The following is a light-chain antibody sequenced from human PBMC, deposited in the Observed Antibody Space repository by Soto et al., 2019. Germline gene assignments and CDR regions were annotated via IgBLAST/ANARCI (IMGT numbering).Light chain of an antibody. Sequence: QSVLTQRPSVSAAPGHKVTISCSGTASNIGNDYVSWYQQLPGEAPQLLIYDNNRRPSGIPDRFSGSRSDTSATLGITGLQTGDEADYYCGARDSSLNVYVFGTGTKVTVL. CDR1: ASNIGNDY. J-gene: IGLJ1*01. CDR2: DNN. CDR3: GARDSSLNVYV. V-gene: IGLV1-51*01.